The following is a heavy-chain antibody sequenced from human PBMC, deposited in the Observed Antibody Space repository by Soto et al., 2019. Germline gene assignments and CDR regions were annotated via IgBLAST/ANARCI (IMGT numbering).Heavy chain of an antibody. CDR1: GGSFSGYY. CDR3: ARGSHLAITMVRGVREARFDY. Sequence: QVQLQQWGAGLLKPSETLSLTCAVYGGSFSGYYWGWIRQPPGKGLEWIGEINHSGSTNYNPSLKSRVTISVDTSKNQFSLKLSSVTAADTAVYYCARGSHLAITMVRGVREARFDYWGQGTLVTVSS. J-gene: IGHJ4*02. CDR2: INHSGST. D-gene: IGHD3-10*01. V-gene: IGHV4-34*01.